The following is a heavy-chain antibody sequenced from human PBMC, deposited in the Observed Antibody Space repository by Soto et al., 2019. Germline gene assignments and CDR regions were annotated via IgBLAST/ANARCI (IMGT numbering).Heavy chain of an antibody. V-gene: IGHV4-61*01. CDR1: GGSVSSGSYY. CDR3: ARQVQWALDY. CDR2: IYYSGST. Sequence: SETLSLTCNVSGGSVSSGSYYWSWIRQPPGRGLEWIGYIYYSGSTNYNPSLKSRVTISVDTSKNQFSLKLSSVTAADTAVYYCARQVQWALDYWGQGTLVTVSS. J-gene: IGHJ4*02. D-gene: IGHD1-26*01.